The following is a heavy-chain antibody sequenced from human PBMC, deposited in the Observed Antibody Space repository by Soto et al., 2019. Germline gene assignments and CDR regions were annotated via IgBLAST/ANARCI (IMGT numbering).Heavy chain of an antibody. Sequence: QLQLQESGPGLVKPSETLSLTCTVSGGSISSSSYYWGWIRQPPGKGLEWIGSIYYSGSTYYNPSLKSRVTISVDTAKNQFSLKLSSVTAADTAVYYCARAIAAAGVFDYWGQGTLVTVSS. CDR3: ARAIAAAGVFDY. CDR1: GGSISSSSYY. J-gene: IGHJ4*02. D-gene: IGHD6-13*01. V-gene: IGHV4-39*01. CDR2: IYYSGST.